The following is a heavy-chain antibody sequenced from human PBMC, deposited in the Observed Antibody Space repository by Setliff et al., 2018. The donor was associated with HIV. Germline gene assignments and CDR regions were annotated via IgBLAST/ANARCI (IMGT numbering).Heavy chain of an antibody. CDR2: IIPISGTV. CDR1: GGTFSSYA. J-gene: IGHJ5*02. V-gene: IGHV1-69*05. CDR3: ARDFGGYCSSMSCPGLFDP. D-gene: IGHD2-2*01. Sequence: SVKVSCKASGGTFSSYAISWVRQAPGQGLEWMGGIIPISGTVNYAQKFWGRVTITTHESTSTAYMELSSLRSEDTAVYYCARDFGGYCSSMSCPGLFDPWGHGALVTVSS.